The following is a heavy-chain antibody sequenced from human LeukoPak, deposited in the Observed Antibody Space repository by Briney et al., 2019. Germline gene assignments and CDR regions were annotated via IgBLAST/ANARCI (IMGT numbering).Heavy chain of an antibody. CDR3: AKDGIRDSDY. Sequence: GGSLRLSCAASGFTFSSDTMNWVRQAPGKGLEWVSSISSSSSAIYYAASVKGRFTISRDNAKNSLYLQMNSLRDEDTAVFFHAKDGIRDSDYWGQGTLVTVSS. CDR1: GFTFSSDT. V-gene: IGHV3-48*02. D-gene: IGHD3-9*01. J-gene: IGHJ4*02. CDR2: ISSSSSAI.